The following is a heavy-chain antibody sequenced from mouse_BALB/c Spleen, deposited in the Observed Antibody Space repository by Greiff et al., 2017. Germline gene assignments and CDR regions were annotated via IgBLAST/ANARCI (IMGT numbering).Heavy chain of an antibody. Sequence: EVMLVESGGGLVQPGGSRKLSCAASGFTFSSFGMHWVRQAPEKGLEWVAYISSGSSTIYYADTVKGRFTISRDNPKNTLFLQMTSLRSEDTAMYYCARSGNDYDWFAYWGQGTLVTVSA. CDR3: ARSGNDYDWFAY. D-gene: IGHD2-4*01. CDR2: ISSGSSTI. V-gene: IGHV5-17*02. CDR1: GFTFSSFG. J-gene: IGHJ3*01.